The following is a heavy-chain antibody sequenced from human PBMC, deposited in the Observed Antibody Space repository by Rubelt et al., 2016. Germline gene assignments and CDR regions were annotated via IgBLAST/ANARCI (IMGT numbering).Heavy chain of an antibody. CDR3: ASLKQLYYFDY. Sequence: QVQLQESGPGLVKPSQTLSLTCTVSGGSISSGGYYWSWIRQYPGKGLEWIGYIYYSGSTYYNPSLKSRITISVDTSKNQFSLKLSSVTAAATAVYYCASLKQLYYFDYWGQGTLVTVSS. CDR1: GGSISSGGYY. CDR2: IYYSGST. J-gene: IGHJ4*02. V-gene: IGHV4-31*03. D-gene: IGHD5-18*01.